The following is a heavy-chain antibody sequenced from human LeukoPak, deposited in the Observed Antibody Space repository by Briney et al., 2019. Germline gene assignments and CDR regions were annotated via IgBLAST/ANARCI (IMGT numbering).Heavy chain of an antibody. V-gene: IGHV1-46*01. CDR2: INPSGGST. J-gene: IGHJ5*02. D-gene: IGHD3-10*01. CDR3: ARDWLKYYYGSGSPNNNWFDP. Sequence: ASVKVSCKASGYTFTSYYMHWVRQAPGQGLEWMGIINPSGGSTSYAQKFQGRVTMTRDMSTSTVYMELSSLRSEDTAVYYCARDWLKYYYGSGSPNNNWFDPWGQGTLVTVSS. CDR1: GYTFTSYY.